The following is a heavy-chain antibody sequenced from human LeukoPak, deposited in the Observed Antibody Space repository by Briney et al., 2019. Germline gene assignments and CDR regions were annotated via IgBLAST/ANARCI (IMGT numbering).Heavy chain of an antibody. Sequence: SETLSLTCAVSGHSISSGYYWGWIRQPPGKGLEWIGVIYHTGSTYYNPSLKTRVTISIDTSKNQFSLRLNSVTAADTAVYYCTRHAGYGDYNSFDCLGQGTLVSVSS. D-gene: IGHD4-17*01. CDR3: TRHAGYGDYNSFDC. CDR2: IYHTGST. CDR1: GHSISSGYY. V-gene: IGHV4-38-2*01. J-gene: IGHJ4*02.